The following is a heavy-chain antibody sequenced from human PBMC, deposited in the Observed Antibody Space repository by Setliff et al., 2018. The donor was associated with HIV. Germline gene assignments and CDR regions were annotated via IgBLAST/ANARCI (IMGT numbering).Heavy chain of an antibody. CDR1: GGSIRSTSHY. V-gene: IGHV4-39*02. D-gene: IGHD6-13*01. CDR2: IYYSGST. J-gene: IGHJ1*01. CDR3: AREDSSSWYSSLSF. Sequence: SETLSLTCTVSGGSIRSTSHYWGWIRQPPGKGLEWIGSIYYSGSTHYNPSLKSRVTVSKDTTKNQLSLRLSSVTAADTAVYYCAREDSSSWYSSLSFWGQGTLVTVSS.